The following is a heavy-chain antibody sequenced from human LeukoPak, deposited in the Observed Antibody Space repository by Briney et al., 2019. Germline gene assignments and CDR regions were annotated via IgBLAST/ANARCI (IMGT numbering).Heavy chain of an antibody. D-gene: IGHD2-8*02. Sequence: GGSLRLSCAASGFTVSNNYMSWVRQAPGKGLEWVSVIYSGGRTYYADSVKGRFTISRDNSKHTLYLQMNSLRPEDTAVYYCARGGGVQYYFDYWGQGTLVTASS. J-gene: IGHJ4*02. CDR3: ARGGGVQYYFDY. CDR1: GFTVSNNY. V-gene: IGHV3-53*01. CDR2: IYSGGRT.